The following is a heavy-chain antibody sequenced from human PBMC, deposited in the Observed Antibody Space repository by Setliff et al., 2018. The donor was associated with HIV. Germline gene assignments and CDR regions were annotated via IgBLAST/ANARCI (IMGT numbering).Heavy chain of an antibody. J-gene: IGHJ3*02. V-gene: IGHV1-18*01. D-gene: IGHD3-16*01. CDR2: ISGYSGHT. Sequence: ASVKVSCKTSGYTFSDYDVAWVRQAPGQGLEWMGWISGYSGHTSYAQNFQGRVTMTTDTSTNTAYLELRGLRSEDTAVYYCAREEDPRGGAFDIWGQGTLVTVSS. CDR1: GYTFSDYD. CDR3: AREEDPRGGAFDI.